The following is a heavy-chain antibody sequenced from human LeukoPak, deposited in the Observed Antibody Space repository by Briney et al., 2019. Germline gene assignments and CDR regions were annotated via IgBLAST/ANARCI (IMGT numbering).Heavy chain of an antibody. V-gene: IGHV3-23*01. D-gene: IGHD3-10*01. J-gene: IGHJ4*02. CDR3: AKGQYYYGSGIYFDY. Sequence: GGTLRLSCAASGFTFSSYGMSWVRQAPGEGLEWVSAISGSGGSTYYADSVKGRFTISRDNSKNTLYLQMNSLRAEDTAVYYCAKGQYYYGSGIYFDYWGQGTLVTVSS. CDR1: GFTFSSYG. CDR2: ISGSGGST.